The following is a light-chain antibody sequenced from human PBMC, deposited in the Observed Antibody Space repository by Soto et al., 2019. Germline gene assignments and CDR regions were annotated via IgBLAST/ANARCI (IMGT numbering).Light chain of an antibody. CDR1: QSVSRC. CDR2: DAS. J-gene: IGKJ4*01. Sequence: EIVLTQSPATLSLSPGESATLSCRASQSVSRCLVWFQHKPGQAPRLVIHDASYRAADIPARFSGSGSETDFTLTIRSLQPEDFAVYYCQQCNTWHLTFGGGTKLEIK. V-gene: IGKV3-11*01. CDR3: QQCNTWHLT.